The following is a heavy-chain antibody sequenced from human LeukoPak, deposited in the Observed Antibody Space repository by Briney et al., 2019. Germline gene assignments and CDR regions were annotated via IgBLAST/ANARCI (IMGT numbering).Heavy chain of an antibody. CDR1: GFTFSSYW. Sequence: GGSLRLSCVASGFTFSSYWMHWVRQAPGKGLVWVARINHDGDSANYADFVKGRFTISRDNAKNTLYLQMNSLRVEDTAIYYCAKDLTTVTSQGDYWGQGSLVTVSS. V-gene: IGHV3-74*01. CDR2: INHDGDSA. CDR3: AKDLTTVTSQGDY. J-gene: IGHJ4*02. D-gene: IGHD4-17*01.